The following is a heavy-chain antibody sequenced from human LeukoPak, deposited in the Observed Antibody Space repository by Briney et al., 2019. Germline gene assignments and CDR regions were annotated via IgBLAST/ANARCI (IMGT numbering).Heavy chain of an antibody. CDR2: ISSSSSYI. J-gene: IGHJ4*02. CDR3: ARLPTAYDILTGYFGY. CDR1: GFTFSSYS. D-gene: IGHD3-9*01. V-gene: IGHV3-21*01. Sequence: GGSLRLSSAASGFTFSSYSMNWVRQAPGKGLEWVSSISSSSSYIYYADSVKGRFTISKDNAKNSLYLQMNSLRAEDTAVYYCARLPTAYDILTGYFGYWGQGTLVTVSS.